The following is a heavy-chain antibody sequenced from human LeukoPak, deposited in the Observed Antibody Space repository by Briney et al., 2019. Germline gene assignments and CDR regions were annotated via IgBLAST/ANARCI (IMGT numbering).Heavy chain of an antibody. D-gene: IGHD4-11*01. CDR1: GITFSSFG. Sequence: PGGSLRLSCAASGITFSSFGMHWVRQAPGKGLEWVAFIWYDGSNKYYADSAKGRFTISRDNSKNTLYLQMNSLRVEDTAVYYCARDGTVTAGPFDPWGQGTLVTVSS. V-gene: IGHV3-33*01. CDR2: IWYDGSNK. CDR3: ARDGTVTAGPFDP. J-gene: IGHJ5*02.